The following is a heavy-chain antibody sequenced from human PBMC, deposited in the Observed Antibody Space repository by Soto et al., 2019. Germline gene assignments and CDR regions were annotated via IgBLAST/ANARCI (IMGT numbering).Heavy chain of an antibody. D-gene: IGHD3-3*01. V-gene: IGHV6-1*01. CDR2: TYYRSKWYN. CDR1: GDSVSSNSAA. J-gene: IGHJ4*02. CDR3: ARGITIFGVAQGNDY. Sequence: SQTLSLTCAISGDSVSSNSAAWNWIRQSPSRGLEWLGRTYYRSKWYNDYAVSVKSRITINPDTSKNQFSLKLSSVTAEDTAVYYCARGITIFGVAQGNDYWGQGTLVTVSS.